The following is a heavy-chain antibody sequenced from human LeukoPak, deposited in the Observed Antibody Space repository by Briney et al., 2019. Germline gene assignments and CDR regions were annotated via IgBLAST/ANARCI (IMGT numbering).Heavy chain of an antibody. CDR2: MNPNSGNT. CDR3: ARALGYCSGGSCSNYYYYGMDV. J-gene: IGHJ6*02. V-gene: IGHV1-8*01. CDR1: GYTFTSYD. Sequence: AASVKVSCKASGYTFTSYDINWVRQATGQGLEWMGWMNPNSGNTGYAQKFQGRVTMTRNTSISTAYMELSSLRSEDTAVYYCARALGYCSGGSCSNYYYYGMDVWGQGTTVTVSS. D-gene: IGHD2-15*01.